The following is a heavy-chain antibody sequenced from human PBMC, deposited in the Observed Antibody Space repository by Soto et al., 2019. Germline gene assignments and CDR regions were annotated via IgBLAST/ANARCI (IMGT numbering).Heavy chain of an antibody. Sequence: GASVKVSCKASGYTFTSYVISWVRQSPVQGLEWMGWISAYNGNTNYAQKLQGRVTMTTDTSTSTAYMELRSLRSDDTAVYYCARALGELSLYYFDYWGQGTLVTVSS. V-gene: IGHV1-18*01. CDR1: GYTFTSYV. J-gene: IGHJ4*02. CDR3: ARALGELSLYYFDY. D-gene: IGHD3-16*02. CDR2: ISAYNGNT.